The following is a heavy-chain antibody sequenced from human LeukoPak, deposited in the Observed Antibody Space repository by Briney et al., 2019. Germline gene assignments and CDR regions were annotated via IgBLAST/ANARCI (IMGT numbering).Heavy chain of an antibody. CDR2: ISYDGSNK. V-gene: IGHV3-30*04. J-gene: IGHJ4*02. CDR1: GFTFSSYA. CDR3: ARDTFAVIAATAPDY. D-gene: IGHD6-25*01. Sequence: GGSLRLSCAASGFTFSSYAMHWVRQAPGKGLEWVAVISYDGSNKYYADSVKGRFTISRDNSKNTLYLQMNSLRAEDTAVYSCARDTFAVIAATAPDYWGQGTLVTVSS.